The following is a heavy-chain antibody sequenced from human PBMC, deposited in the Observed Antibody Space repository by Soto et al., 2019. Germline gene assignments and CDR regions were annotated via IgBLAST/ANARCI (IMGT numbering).Heavy chain of an antibody. Sequence: VASVKVSCKASGFTFTSSAVQWVRQARGQRLEWIGWIVVGSGNTNYAQKFQERVTITRDMSTSTAYMELSSLRSEDTAVYYCAADPGITIFGVVTLKYYYYGMDVWGQGTTVTVSS. D-gene: IGHD3-3*01. V-gene: IGHV1-58*01. CDR3: AADPGITIFGVVTLKYYYYGMDV. CDR2: IVVGSGNT. CDR1: GFTFTSSA. J-gene: IGHJ6*02.